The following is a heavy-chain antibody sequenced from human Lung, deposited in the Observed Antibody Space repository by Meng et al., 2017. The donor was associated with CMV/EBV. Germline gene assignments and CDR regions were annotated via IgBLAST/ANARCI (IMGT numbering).Heavy chain of an antibody. CDR3: AREGKVVLDFFKL. CDR1: GFTFSDYY. CDR2: ISSHGSDT. D-gene: IGHD1-26*01. J-gene: IGHJ1*01. Sequence: GGSLRLSFPVSGFTFSDYYMSWIRQAPGKGLEWISSISSHGSDTYYADSVKGRFTVSRDNAKNSLYLQMNSLRAEDTAVYYCAREGKVVLDFFKLWGQGTLFTVSS. V-gene: IGHV3-11*04.